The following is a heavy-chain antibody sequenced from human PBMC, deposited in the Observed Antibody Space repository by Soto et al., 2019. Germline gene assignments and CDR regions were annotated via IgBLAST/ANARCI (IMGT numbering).Heavy chain of an antibody. CDR3: ARPARDYYDSSGYGAFDI. J-gene: IGHJ3*02. V-gene: IGHV1-69*04. D-gene: IGHD3-22*01. Sequence: GASVKVSCKASGGTFSSYAISWVRQAPGQGLEWMGRIIPILGIANYAQKFQGRVTITADKSTSTAYMELSSLRSEDTAVYYCARPARDYYDSSGYGAFDIWGQGTMVTVSS. CDR1: GGTFSSYA. CDR2: IIPILGIA.